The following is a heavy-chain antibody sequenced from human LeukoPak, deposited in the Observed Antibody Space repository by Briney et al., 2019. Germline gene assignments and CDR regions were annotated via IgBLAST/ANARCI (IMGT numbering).Heavy chain of an antibody. J-gene: IGHJ4*02. CDR1: GFSLSGYW. CDR3: ARGGYSFDY. CDR2: LHADGVEQ. V-gene: IGHV3-7*01. Sequence: TGGSLRLSCAASGFSLSGYWMTWVRQAPGKGLEWVARLHADGVEQNYVDSVTGRFTMSRDNAKNSLDLQMNSLRVEDTAVYYCARGGYSFDYLGQGTLVAVSP. D-gene: IGHD5-18*01.